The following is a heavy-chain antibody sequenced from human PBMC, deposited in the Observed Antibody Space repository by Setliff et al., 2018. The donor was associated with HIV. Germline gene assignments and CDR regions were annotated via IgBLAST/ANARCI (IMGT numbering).Heavy chain of an antibody. D-gene: IGHD6-13*01. CDR1: GGSLSGYY. Sequence: PSETLSLTCAVYGGSLSGYYWSWIRQAPGKGLEWTGEINHRGRTRYNPSLKSRVTISVDTSKNQFSLKLSSVTAADTAVYYCARLQGYSSSWYGYWFDPWGQGTLVTVSS. J-gene: IGHJ5*02. CDR3: ARLQGYSSSWYGYWFDP. CDR2: INHRGRT. V-gene: IGHV4-34*01.